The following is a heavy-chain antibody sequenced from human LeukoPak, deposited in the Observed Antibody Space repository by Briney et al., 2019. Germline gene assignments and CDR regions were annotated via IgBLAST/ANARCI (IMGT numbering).Heavy chain of an antibody. J-gene: IGHJ4*02. Sequence: ASVKVSCKASGYIFTSYGITWVRQAPGQGLEWMGWVSAYADNTNYVQKIQGRVTMTTDTSTSTAYMELRSLRSDDTAVYYCARDCIGCHGFDYWGQGTLVTVSS. CDR1: GYIFTSYG. CDR3: ARDCIGCHGFDY. CDR2: VSAYADNT. V-gene: IGHV1-18*01. D-gene: IGHD2-15*01.